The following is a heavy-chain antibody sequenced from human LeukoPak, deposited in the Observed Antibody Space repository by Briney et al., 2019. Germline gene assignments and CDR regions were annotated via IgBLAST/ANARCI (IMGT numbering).Heavy chain of an antibody. CDR1: GFTVRSTY. V-gene: IGHV3-53*01. Sequence: GGSLSPSFPPSGFTVRSTYWNGFAKPPGKGREWVTIFYSGGNTHYADSVKGRFTISRDNSQNTLYLQMNSLRPEDTAVYYCARPLYYYDSSIYQRYFDYWGQGTLVTVSS. D-gene: IGHD3-22*01. J-gene: IGHJ4*02. CDR2: FYSGGNT. CDR3: ARPLYYYDSSIYQRYFDY.